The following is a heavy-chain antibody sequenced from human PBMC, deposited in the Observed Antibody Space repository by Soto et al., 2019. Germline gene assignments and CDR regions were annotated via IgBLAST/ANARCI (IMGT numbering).Heavy chain of an antibody. CDR1: GGTFSSYA. J-gene: IGHJ6*04. V-gene: IGHV1-69*06. Sequence: QVQLVQSGAEVKKPGSSVKVSCKASGGTFSSYAISWVRQAPGQGLEWLGGIIPIFGTENYAQKFQGRVTITADKSTNTAYRELSSLRYEDTDVYYCARGTRGYSSPPYYYVMDVWGKGTTVTVSS. D-gene: IGHD4-4*01. CDR2: IIPIFGTE. CDR3: ARGTRGYSSPPYYYVMDV.